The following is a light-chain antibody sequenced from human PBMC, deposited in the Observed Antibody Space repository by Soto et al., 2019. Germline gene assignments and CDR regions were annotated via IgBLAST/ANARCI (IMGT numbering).Light chain of an antibody. CDR1: QSVSSSY. V-gene: IGKV3-20*01. Sequence: EIVLTQSPGTLSLSPGERATLSCRASQSVSSSYLAWYQQKPGQAPRLLIYGASSRATGIPNRFSGSASGTDFTLTISRLEPEDFAVYYCQQYGRSPPEYTFGQGTKLEIK. CDR2: GAS. CDR3: QQYGRSPPEYT. J-gene: IGKJ2*01.